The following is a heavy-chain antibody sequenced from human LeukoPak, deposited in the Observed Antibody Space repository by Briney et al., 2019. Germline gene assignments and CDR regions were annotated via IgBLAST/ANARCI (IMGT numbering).Heavy chain of an antibody. V-gene: IGHV4-59*01. Sequence: SETLSLTCAVSGGSISSYYWNWIRQPPGKGLEWIGYIYYSGSTNYNPSLKSRVTISIDTSKNQLSLQLTSVTAADTAVYYCATDVRGLVPYYFDFWGQGTLATVSS. CDR1: GGSISSYY. J-gene: IGHJ4*02. D-gene: IGHD3-10*02. CDR2: IYYSGST. CDR3: ATDVRGLVPYYFDF.